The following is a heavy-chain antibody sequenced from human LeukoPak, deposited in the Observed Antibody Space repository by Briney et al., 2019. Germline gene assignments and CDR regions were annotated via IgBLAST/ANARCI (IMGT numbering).Heavy chain of an antibody. V-gene: IGHV4-59*12. CDR2: IYYSGST. Sequence: PSETLSLTCTVSGGSISGYYWSWIRQPPGKGLEWIGYIYYSGSTNYNPSLKSRVTISVDTSKNQFSLKLSSVTAADTAVYYCARDATYYLRYGYFDYWGQGTLVTVSS. D-gene: IGHD2/OR15-2a*01. CDR1: GGSISGYY. CDR3: ARDATYYLRYGYFDY. J-gene: IGHJ4*02.